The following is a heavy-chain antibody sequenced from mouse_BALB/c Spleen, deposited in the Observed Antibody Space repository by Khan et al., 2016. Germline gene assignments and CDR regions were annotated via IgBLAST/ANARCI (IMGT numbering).Heavy chain of an antibody. CDR3: AMSTAY. CDR1: GFNIKDTY. CDR2: IDPANGNT. J-gene: IGHJ3*01. Sequence: VQLKESGAELVKPGASVKLSCTASGFNIKDTYMHWVKQRPEQGLEWIGRIDPANGNTKYDPKFQGKATITADTSSNTAYLQLSSLTSEDTAVYYCAMSTAYWGQGTLVTVSA. D-gene: IGHD2-14*01. V-gene: IGHV14-3*02.